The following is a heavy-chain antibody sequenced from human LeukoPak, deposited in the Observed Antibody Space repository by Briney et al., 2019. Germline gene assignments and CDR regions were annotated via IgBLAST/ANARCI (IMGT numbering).Heavy chain of an antibody. V-gene: IGHV4-34*01. Sequence: PSETLSLTCAVYGGSFSGYYWSWIRQPPGKGLEWIGEINHSGSTNYNPSLKSRVTISVDTSKNQFSLKLSSVTAADTAVYYCARGLVFRSGSYYNNYFDYWGQGTLVTVSS. D-gene: IGHD3-10*01. CDR1: GGSFSGYY. J-gene: IGHJ4*02. CDR2: INHSGST. CDR3: ARGLVFRSGSYYNNYFDY.